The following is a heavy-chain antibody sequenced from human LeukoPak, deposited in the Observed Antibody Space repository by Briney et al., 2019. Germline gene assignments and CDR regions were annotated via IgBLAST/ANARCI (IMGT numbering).Heavy chain of an antibody. Sequence: GRSLRLSCAASGFTFSSYAMHWVRHTPGKGLVWVSRIKGDGSSTSYADSVKGRFTISRDNAKNTLYLQMNSLRAEDTAVYYCARDGYSFGHDFDYWGQGTLVTVSS. CDR3: ARDGYSFGHDFDY. J-gene: IGHJ4*02. D-gene: IGHD5-18*01. V-gene: IGHV3-74*01. CDR1: GFTFSSYA. CDR2: IKGDGSST.